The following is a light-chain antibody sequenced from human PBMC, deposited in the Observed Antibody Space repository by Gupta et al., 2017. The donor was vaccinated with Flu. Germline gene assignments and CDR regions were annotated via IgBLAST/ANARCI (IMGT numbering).Light chain of an antibody. V-gene: IGLV1-44*01. CDR1: YSSIGSNT. Sequence: QSVLTQPPSASGTPGQRATISCSGSYSSIGSNTVNWYQQLPGRAPKLLIYRNNQRPSGVPDRFPGSQSGTSASLAISGLQSEDEAEYYCSAWDDSLKGFVFGTGTKVIVL. CDR3: SAWDDSLKGFV. CDR2: RNN. J-gene: IGLJ1*01.